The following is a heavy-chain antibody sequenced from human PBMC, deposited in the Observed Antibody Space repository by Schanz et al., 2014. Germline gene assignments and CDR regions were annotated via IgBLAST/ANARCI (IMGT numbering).Heavy chain of an antibody. CDR3: VSQGSYSSYDC. CDR1: GFTFSSYA. Sequence: VQLVESGGGLIQPGGSLRLSCAASGFTFSSYALHWVRQAPGKGLEWVAFVPVDGSQKFYADSVKGRFTISRDKTKNSLYLQMHSLKAEDMAVYRCVSQGSYSSYDCWGQGTLVTVSS. CDR2: VPVDGSQK. D-gene: IGHD3-10*01. V-gene: IGHV3-30*04. J-gene: IGHJ4*02.